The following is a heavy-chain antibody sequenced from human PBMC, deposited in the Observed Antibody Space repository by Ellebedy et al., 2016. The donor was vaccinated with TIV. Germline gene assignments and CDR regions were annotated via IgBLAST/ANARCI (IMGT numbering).Heavy chain of an antibody. Sequence: PGGSLRLSCKISGYNFSNNWNSWVRQKPGKGLEWMGRIHPSDSDTDYRPSFRGHVTMSVDKSISFAFLQWSSLQASDTAMYYCARRGDSDFDSWGQGTVVTVSP. V-gene: IGHV5-10-1*01. CDR3: ARRGDSDFDS. D-gene: IGHD4-17*01. CDR1: GYNFSNNW. CDR2: IHPSDSDT. J-gene: IGHJ4*02.